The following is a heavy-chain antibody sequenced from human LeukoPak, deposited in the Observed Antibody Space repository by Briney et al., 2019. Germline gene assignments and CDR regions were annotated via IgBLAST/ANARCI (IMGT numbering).Heavy chain of an antibody. CDR3: ATEPSRSYSFDHLDF. Sequence: SVKVPCKTSGGTFNNYAISWVRQAPGQGLEWMGRVVPMFGIRNYPQTFRGRVNITADKATNTVYMELRSLRAEDTAIYYCATEPSRSYSFDHLDFWGLGTPVTVSS. V-gene: IGHV1-69*04. CDR1: GGTFNNYA. J-gene: IGHJ4*02. CDR2: VVPMFGIR. D-gene: IGHD5-12*01.